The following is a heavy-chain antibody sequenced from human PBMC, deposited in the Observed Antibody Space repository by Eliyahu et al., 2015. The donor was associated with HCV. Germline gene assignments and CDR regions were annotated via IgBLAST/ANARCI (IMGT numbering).Heavy chain of an antibody. CDR1: GGSFSGYY. Sequence: QVQLQQWGAGLLKPSETLSLTCAVDGGSFSGYYWSWIRQPPGKGLEWIGEINHSGSTNYNPSLKSRVTISVDTSKNQFSLKLSSVTAADTAVYYCARFTFHNYWRSNFDYWGQGTLVTVSS. D-gene: IGHD2-15*01. CDR2: INHSGST. V-gene: IGHV4-34*01. CDR3: ARFTFHNYWRSNFDY. J-gene: IGHJ4*02.